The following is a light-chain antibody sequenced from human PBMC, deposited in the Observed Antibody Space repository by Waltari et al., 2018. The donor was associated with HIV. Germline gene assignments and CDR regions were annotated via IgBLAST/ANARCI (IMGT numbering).Light chain of an antibody. J-gene: IGLJ2*01. Sequence: YELTQPPPVSVSPGQTARITCSGEQLGKGFVSWFQQRPGQSPVMVIYQDSERPSGIPERFSGSNSGNTATLTISGTQAMDEADYYCQAWDNNIAIFGGGTKLTVL. CDR1: QLGKGF. V-gene: IGLV3-1*01. CDR3: QAWDNNIAI. CDR2: QDS.